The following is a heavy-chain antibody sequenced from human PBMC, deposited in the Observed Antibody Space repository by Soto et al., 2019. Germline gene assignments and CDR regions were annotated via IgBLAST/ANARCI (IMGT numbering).Heavy chain of an antibody. V-gene: IGHV4-39*01. CDR3: ARRGRIASPNWFDP. D-gene: IGHD6-13*01. CDR2: IYYSGST. J-gene: IGHJ5*02. Sequence: SETLSLTCTVSGGSISSSSYYWGWIRQPPGKGLEWIGSIYYSGSTYYNPSLKSRVTISVDTSKNQFSLKLSSVTAADTAVYYCARRGRIASPNWFDPWGQGTLVTVSS. CDR1: GGSISSSSYY.